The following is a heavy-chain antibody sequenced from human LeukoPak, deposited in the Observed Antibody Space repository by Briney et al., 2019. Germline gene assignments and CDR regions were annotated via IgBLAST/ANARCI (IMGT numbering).Heavy chain of an antibody. CDR1: GFTFSSYA. J-gene: IGHJ4*02. CDR3: AKPGEYQLRMYYFDY. D-gene: IGHD2-2*01. CDR2: ISGSGGST. V-gene: IGHV3-23*01. Sequence: GGSLRLSCAASGFTFSSYAMSWVRQAPGKGLEWVSAISGSGGSTYYADSVKGRFTISRDNSKNTLYLQMNSLRAEDTAVYYCAKPGEYQLRMYYFDYWGQGTLVTVSS.